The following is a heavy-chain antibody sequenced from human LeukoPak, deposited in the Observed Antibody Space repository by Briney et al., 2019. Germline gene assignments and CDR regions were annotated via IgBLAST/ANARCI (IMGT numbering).Heavy chain of an antibody. CDR3: ARATYGDFYNWFDP. CDR2: MKPNSGNT. Sequence: GSSVKVSCKASGGTFSSDSFNWVRQATGQGLEWMGWMKPNSGNTGYAQKFQGRVAMTRNTSISTAYMELSSLRSEDTAVYYCARATYGDFYNWFDPWGQGTLVTVSS. D-gene: IGHD4-17*01. CDR1: GGTFSSDS. V-gene: IGHV1-8*02. J-gene: IGHJ5*02.